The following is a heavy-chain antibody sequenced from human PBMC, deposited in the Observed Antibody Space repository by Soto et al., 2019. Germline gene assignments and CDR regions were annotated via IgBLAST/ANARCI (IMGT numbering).Heavy chain of an antibody. CDR3: ARGRRYCSSTSCYAGWFDP. CDR2: MNPNSGNT. D-gene: IGHD2-2*01. J-gene: IGHJ5*02. Sequence: GASVKVSCKASGYTFTSYDINWVRQATGQGLEWMGWMNPNSGNTGYAQKFQGRVTMTRNTSISTAYMELSSLRSEDTAVYYCARGRRYCSSTSCYAGWFDPWGQGTLVTVSS. V-gene: IGHV1-8*01. CDR1: GYTFTSYD.